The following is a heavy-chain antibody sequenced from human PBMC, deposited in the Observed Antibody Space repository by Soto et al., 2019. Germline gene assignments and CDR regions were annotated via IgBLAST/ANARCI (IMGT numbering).Heavy chain of an antibody. D-gene: IGHD5-12*01. J-gene: IGHJ4*02. CDR2: IYYSGST. V-gene: IGHV4-59*01. CDR1: GGSIRSYD. CDR3: ARGGYSGYDFDY. Sequence: SETLCLTCTVSGGSIRSYDWSWIRQPPGKGLEWIGYIYYSGSTNYNPSLKSRVTISVDTSKNQFSLKLTSVTAADTAVYYCARGGYSGYDFDYWGQGTLVTVSS.